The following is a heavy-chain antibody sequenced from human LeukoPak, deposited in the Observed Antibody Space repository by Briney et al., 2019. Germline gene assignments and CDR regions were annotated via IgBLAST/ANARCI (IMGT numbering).Heavy chain of an antibody. CDR1: GFTFSSYA. Sequence: GGSLRLSCAASGFTFSSYAMSWVRQAPGKGLEWVSAISGSGGSTYYADSVKGRFTISRDNSKNTLYLQMNSLRAEDTAVYYCAKGSRVLRFLEWLSPYNWFDPWGQGTLVTVSS. CDR3: AKGSRVLRFLEWLSPYNWFDP. J-gene: IGHJ5*02. CDR2: ISGSGGST. D-gene: IGHD3-3*01. V-gene: IGHV3-23*01.